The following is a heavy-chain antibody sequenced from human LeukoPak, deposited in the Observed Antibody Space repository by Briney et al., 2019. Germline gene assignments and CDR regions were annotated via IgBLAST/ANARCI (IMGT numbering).Heavy chain of an antibody. D-gene: IGHD2-15*01. V-gene: IGHV3-23*01. J-gene: IGHJ4*02. CDR3: AKVGGGYCSGGSCYPVWYFDY. CDR1: GFTFSSYA. Sequence: GGSLRLSCAASGFTFSSYAMSWVRQAPGKGLEWVSAISGSCGSTYYADSVKGRFTISRDNSKNTLYLQMNSLRAEDTAVYYCAKVGGGYCSGGSCYPVWYFDYWGQGTLVTVSS. CDR2: ISGSCGST.